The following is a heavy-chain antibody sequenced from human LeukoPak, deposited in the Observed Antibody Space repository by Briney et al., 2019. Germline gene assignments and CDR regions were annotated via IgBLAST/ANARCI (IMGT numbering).Heavy chain of an antibody. CDR1: GFTFSRYW. CDR3: ARDLDYDSSGLDY. V-gene: IGHV3-7*05. Sequence: GGSLRLSCAASGFTFSRYWMNWVRQAPGKGLEWVANIKHDGSEKYYVDSVKGRLTISRDNVKNSLSLQMHSLRAEDTAVYFCARDLDYDSSGLDYWGQGTLVTVFS. D-gene: IGHD3-22*01. CDR2: IKHDGSEK. J-gene: IGHJ4*02.